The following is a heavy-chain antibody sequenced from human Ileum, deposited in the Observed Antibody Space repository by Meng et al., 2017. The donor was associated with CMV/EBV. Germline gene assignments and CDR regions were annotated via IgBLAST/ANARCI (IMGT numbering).Heavy chain of an antibody. Sequence: GGSLRLSCAASGFTFSFYEMNWVRQAPGKGLEWVSYISSSGSTMYYADSVKGRFTISRDNAKNSLYLQMNSLRAEDTALYYCARVGFYNWFDPWGQGTLVTVSS. D-gene: IGHD2-2*03. CDR2: ISSSGSTM. J-gene: IGHJ5*02. CDR3: ARVGFYNWFDP. V-gene: IGHV3-48*03. CDR1: GFTFSFYE.